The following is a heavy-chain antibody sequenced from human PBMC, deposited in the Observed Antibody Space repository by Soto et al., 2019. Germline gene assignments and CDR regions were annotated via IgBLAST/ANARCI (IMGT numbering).Heavy chain of an antibody. Sequence: SETLSPTCTVSGASISSSYWSWIRQSPERGLEWIAYVYHTGATNYNPSLKSRVTISLDTSKGQFSLNLTSLTTADTAVYFCARGGNRYSNVASGVGGFDYWGQGSLVTVSS. J-gene: IGHJ4*02. CDR1: GASISSSY. CDR3: ARGGNRYSNVASGVGGFDY. V-gene: IGHV4-59*01. D-gene: IGHD5-12*01. CDR2: VYHTGAT.